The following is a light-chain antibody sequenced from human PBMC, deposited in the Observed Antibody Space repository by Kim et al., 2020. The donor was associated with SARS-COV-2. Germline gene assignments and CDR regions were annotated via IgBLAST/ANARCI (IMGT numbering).Light chain of an antibody. J-gene: IGKJ5*01. CDR2: DAS. CDR3: QQYDILPIT. Sequence: DIQMTQSPSSLSASVGDRVTITCQVSQDITNFLNWYQQKPGKAPKLLIYDASNLETGVPSRFSGSGSGTNFTFTISSLQPEDIGTYYCQQYDILPITFGQGTRLEIK. CDR1: QDITNF. V-gene: IGKV1-33*01.